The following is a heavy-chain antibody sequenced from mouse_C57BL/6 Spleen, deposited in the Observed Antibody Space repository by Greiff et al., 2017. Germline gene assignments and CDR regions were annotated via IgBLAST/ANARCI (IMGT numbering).Heavy chain of an antibody. CDR1: GYTFTDYE. CDR3: TRGGGLYYAMDY. Sequence: VKLMESGAELVRPGASVTLSCKASGYTFTDYEMHWVKQTPVHGLEWIGAIDPETGGTAYNQKFKGKAILTADKSSSTAYMELRSLTSEDSAVYYCTRGGGLYYAMDYWGQGTSVTVSS. V-gene: IGHV1-15*01. D-gene: IGHD3-3*01. CDR2: IDPETGGT. J-gene: IGHJ4*01.